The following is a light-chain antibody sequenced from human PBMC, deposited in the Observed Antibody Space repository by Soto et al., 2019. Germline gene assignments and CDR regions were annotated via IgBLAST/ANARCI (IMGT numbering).Light chain of an antibody. CDR1: QSVNSN. CDR2: GAS. J-gene: IGKJ1*01. V-gene: IGKV3-15*01. CDR3: QEYNTWPWT. Sequence: ETVMTQSPATLSVSPGERATLSCRARQSVNSNLAWYQQKLGQAPRVLIYGASTRATGIPARFSGSGSGTEFILTISSLQSEDFALYYCQEYNTWPWTFGQGTKVEIK.